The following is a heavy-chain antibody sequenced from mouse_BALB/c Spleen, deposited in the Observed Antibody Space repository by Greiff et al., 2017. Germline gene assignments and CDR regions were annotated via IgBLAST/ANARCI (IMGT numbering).Heavy chain of an antibody. J-gene: IGHJ3*01. CDR2: IYPGSGST. Sequence: QVQLQQPGAELVKPGTSVTLSCKASGYNFTSYWINWVKLRPGQGLEWIGDIYPGSGSTNYNEKFKSKATLTVDTSSSTAYMQLSSLASEDSALYYCASRSPTTAWFAYWGQGTLVTVSA. CDR3: ASRSPTTAWFAY. V-gene: IGHV1-55*01. D-gene: IGHD1-1*01. CDR1: GYNFTSYW.